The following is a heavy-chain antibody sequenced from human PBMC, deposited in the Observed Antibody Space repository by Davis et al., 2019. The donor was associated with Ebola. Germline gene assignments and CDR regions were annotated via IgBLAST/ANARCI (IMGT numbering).Heavy chain of an antibody. D-gene: IGHD1-1*01. CDR3: ARDFAEHWTFDY. CDR1: GHIFTGYY. Sequence: ASVKVSCKTSGHIFTGYYMHWVRQAPGQGLEWMGIIHPRGGRTTYAQKFQGRVTMTRDTSTSTDYMELSSLRSEDTSVYYCARDFAEHWTFDYWGQGTLVTVSS. V-gene: IGHV1-46*01. CDR2: IHPRGGRT. J-gene: IGHJ4*02.